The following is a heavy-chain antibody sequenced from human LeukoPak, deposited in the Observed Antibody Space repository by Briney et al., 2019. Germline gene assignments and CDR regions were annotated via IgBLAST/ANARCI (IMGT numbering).Heavy chain of an antibody. CDR3: ARGPRITLVRGGQWYFYMDV. V-gene: IGHV1-18*01. J-gene: IGHJ6*03. CDR2: ISAYNGNT. CDR1: GYTFTTYG. D-gene: IGHD3-10*01. Sequence: ASVKVSCKASGYTFTTYGITWVRQAPGQGLEWMGWISAYNGNTNYAQKLQGRVTMTRDTSTSTVYMELSSLRSDDTAVYYCARGPRITLVRGGQWYFYMDVWGKGTTVTVSS.